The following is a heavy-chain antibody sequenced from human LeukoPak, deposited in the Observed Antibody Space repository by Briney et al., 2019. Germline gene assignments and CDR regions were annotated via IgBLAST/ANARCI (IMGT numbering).Heavy chain of an antibody. D-gene: IGHD3-22*01. Sequence: GGSLSLTCAASGFTFSDYYMSWIRQAPGKGLEWVSYISSRSSYTNYADSVKGRFTISRDNAKNSLYLQMNSLRAEDTAVYYCARESFSGDSSGYSGYWGQGRLVTVSP. CDR2: ISSRSSYT. CDR3: ARESFSGDSSGYSGY. J-gene: IGHJ1*01. CDR1: GFTFSDYY. V-gene: IGHV3-11*06.